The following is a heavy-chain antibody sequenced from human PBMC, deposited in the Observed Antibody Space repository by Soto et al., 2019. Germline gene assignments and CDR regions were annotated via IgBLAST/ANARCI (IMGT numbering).Heavy chain of an antibody. D-gene: IGHD1-20*01. V-gene: IGHV5-51*01. CDR1: GLTFDSYW. CDR2: IYFGDSDT. J-gene: IGHJ4*02. Sequence: GESLKISCKASGLTFDSYWIGWVRQMPGEGLEWMGIIYFGDSDTRYSPSFEGQVTISVDKSNSTAYLQWSSLKASDTAIYYCVRLSRRFYNNVGDYWGQGTLVTVSS. CDR3: VRLSRRFYNNVGDY.